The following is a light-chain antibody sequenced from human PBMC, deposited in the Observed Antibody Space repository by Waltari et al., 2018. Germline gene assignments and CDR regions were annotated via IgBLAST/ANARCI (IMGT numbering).Light chain of an antibody. CDR2: KDK. CDR3: QSADTSIANVV. J-gene: IGLJ3*02. V-gene: IGLV3-25*03. CDR1: ALSSQY. Sequence: SFVLTQPPSVSVSTGQTARITCSGEALSSQYGYWYQQRPGQAPLLFFFKDKERPSGIPERFSGSSSGTTVTLTITSVQAEDEADYFCQSADTSIANVVFGGGTKLTVL.